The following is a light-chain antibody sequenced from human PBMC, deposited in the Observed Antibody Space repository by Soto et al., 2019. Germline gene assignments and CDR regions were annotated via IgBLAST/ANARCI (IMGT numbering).Light chain of an antibody. CDR2: AAS. Sequence: EVVLTQSPAILSVSPGERATLSCKASQPINTHLAWYQQRPGLAPRLLIYAASTRATGILANFSGSGSGTEFTLAISSLQSEDVAVYYCEQYDNSPRTFGQGTKVEIK. CDR3: EQYDNSPRT. V-gene: IGKV3-15*01. J-gene: IGKJ1*01. CDR1: QPINTH.